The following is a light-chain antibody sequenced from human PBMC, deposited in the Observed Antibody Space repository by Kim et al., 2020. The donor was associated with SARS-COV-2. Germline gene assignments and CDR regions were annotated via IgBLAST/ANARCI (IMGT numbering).Light chain of an antibody. J-gene: IGLJ1*01. V-gene: IGLV2-14*04. Sequence: GQSITISCTGTSSDVGGYNYVSWYQQHPGKAPKLMIFDVTKRPSGVSNRFSGSKSGNTASLTITGLQAEDEADYYCSSCTRISTYVFGTGTKVTVL. CDR3: SSCTRISTYV. CDR1: SSDVGGYNY. CDR2: DVT.